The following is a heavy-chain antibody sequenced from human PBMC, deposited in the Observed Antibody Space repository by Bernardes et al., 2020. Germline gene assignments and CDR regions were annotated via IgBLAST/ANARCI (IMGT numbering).Heavy chain of an antibody. D-gene: IGHD1-20*01. Sequence: GGSLRLSCSASGFTFSNYAMHWVRQAPGKGLEYVSSISSHGDDIYYADSVRGRFTISRDNSKNTLYLQMSSLRAEDTAVYYCVKDPWGLLDAYNWFDPWGRGALVTVSS. V-gene: IGHV3-64D*06. CDR3: VKDPWGLLDAYNWFDP. CDR1: GFTFSNYA. CDR2: ISSHGDDI. J-gene: IGHJ5*02.